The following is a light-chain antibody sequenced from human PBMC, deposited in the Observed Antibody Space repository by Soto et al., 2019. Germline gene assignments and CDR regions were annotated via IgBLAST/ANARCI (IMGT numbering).Light chain of an antibody. J-gene: IGKJ1*01. Sequence: DIQFTQSPSTLTASGGDRVTITCRASQSINGWLAWYQQKPGQAPNLLIYKASTLESGVPSRFSGSGSGTEFTLTVSSLQPDDFATYYCHQYHNFPRTFGRGTKVDIK. CDR1: QSINGW. V-gene: IGKV1-5*03. CDR3: HQYHNFPRT. CDR2: KAS.